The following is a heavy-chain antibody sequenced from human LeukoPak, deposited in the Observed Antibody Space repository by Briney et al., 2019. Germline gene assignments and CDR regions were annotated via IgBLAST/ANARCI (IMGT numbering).Heavy chain of an antibody. Sequence: ASVKVSCKASGYTFTGYYMHWVRQAPGQGLEWMGWINPNSGGTNYAQKFQGRVTMTRDTSISTAYMELSRLRSDDTAVYYCARDSSSGWYGELFDYWGQGTLVTVSS. CDR2: INPNSGGT. CDR1: GYTFTGYY. J-gene: IGHJ4*02. CDR3: ARDSSSGWYGELFDY. D-gene: IGHD6-19*01. V-gene: IGHV1-2*02.